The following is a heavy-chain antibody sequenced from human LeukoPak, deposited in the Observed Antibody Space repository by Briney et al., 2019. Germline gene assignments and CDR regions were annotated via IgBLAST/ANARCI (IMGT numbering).Heavy chain of an antibody. CDR3: ARLPRYSSPYHDY. CDR1: GYNFNSYW. Sequence: GESLKISCKGSGYNFNSYWIGWVRQMPGKGLEWMGIIYPGDSDTRYSPSFQGQVTISADKSISTAYLQWSSLKASDTAMYYCARLPRYSSPYHDYWGQGTLVTVSS. V-gene: IGHV5-51*01. J-gene: IGHJ4*02. CDR2: IYPGDSDT. D-gene: IGHD6-19*01.